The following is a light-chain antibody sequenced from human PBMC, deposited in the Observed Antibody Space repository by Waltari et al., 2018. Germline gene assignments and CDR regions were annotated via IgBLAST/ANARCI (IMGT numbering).Light chain of an antibody. J-gene: IGLJ3*02. CDR3: ATCDDRVGGPWV. CDR2: RDY. Sequence: QSVLTQPRSVSGTTGQRVTISCSGSSSNIGSHYVYWYRQLPGKAPELLIYRDYQRRSRVPERFSGSKSGTFSSLAISVIRCGDDAAYSFATCDDRVGGPWVFGGGTKLTVL. CDR1: SSNIGSHY. V-gene: IGLV1-47*01.